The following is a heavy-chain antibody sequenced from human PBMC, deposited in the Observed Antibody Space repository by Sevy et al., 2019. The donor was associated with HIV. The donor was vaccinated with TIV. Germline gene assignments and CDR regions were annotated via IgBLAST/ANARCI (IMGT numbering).Heavy chain of an antibody. V-gene: IGHV3-23*01. CDR2: LSFGCGKI. CDR1: GSAFHEYS. J-gene: IGHJ4*02. D-gene: IGHD2-8*01. Sequence: GGSLRLSCAASGSAFHEYSMSWIRQAPGKGLEWVATLSFGCGKINYADSVKGRFTISRDNSKNSFYLQMDNLRVEDTALYYCAREGCSRPHDYWGQGTRVTVSS. CDR3: AREGCSRPHDY.